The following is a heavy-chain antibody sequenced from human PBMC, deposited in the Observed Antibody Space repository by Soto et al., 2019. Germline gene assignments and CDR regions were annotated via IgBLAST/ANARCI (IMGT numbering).Heavy chain of an antibody. Sequence: QITWKESGPTLVKPTQTLTPTCTVSGFSLTTSGVGAGWIRQPPGTAMEWLALIYWDDDQRYSPYLTSRLTITKAASKNQRILTMTHRDPVHTATYYFLCRPEPPLVGYDFAFWGQGMLFTVSS. CDR1: GFSLTTSGVG. CDR3: LCRPEPPLVGYDFAF. V-gene: IGHV2-5*02. CDR2: IYWDDDQ. J-gene: IGHJ4*02. D-gene: IGHD2-8*02.